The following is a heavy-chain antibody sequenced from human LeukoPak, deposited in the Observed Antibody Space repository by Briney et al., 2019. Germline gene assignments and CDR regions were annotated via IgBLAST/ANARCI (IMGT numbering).Heavy chain of an antibody. CDR2: ISGSGVST. CDR1: GFTFSSYA. V-gene: IGHV3-23*01. Sequence: GGSLRLSCAASGFTFSSYAMSWVRQAPGKGLEWVSAISGSGVSTYYADSVKGRFTISRDNSKNTLYLQMNSLRAEDTAVYYCAKEGLALDIVVAPADYWGQGTLVTVSS. J-gene: IGHJ4*02. D-gene: IGHD2-2*03. CDR3: AKEGLALDIVVAPADY.